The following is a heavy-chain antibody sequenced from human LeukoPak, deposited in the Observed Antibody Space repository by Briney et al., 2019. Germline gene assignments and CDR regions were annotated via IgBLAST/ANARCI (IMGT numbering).Heavy chain of an antibody. Sequence: GGSLRLSCAASGFTFSSYAMIWLRQAPGKGLEWVSAISGSGGSTYYADSVKGRFIISRDNSKNTLYLQMNSLRAEDTAVYYCAKDRSSWIQLWSTSDAFDIWGQGTMVTVSS. D-gene: IGHD5-18*01. CDR3: AKDRSSWIQLWSTSDAFDI. J-gene: IGHJ3*02. CDR2: ISGSGGST. CDR1: GFTFSSYA. V-gene: IGHV3-23*01.